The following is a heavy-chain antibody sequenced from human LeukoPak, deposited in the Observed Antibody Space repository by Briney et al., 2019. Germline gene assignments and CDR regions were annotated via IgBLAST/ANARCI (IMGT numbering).Heavy chain of an antibody. D-gene: IGHD3-10*01. Sequence: SETLSLTCTVSGVSISSSSYYWGWIRQPPGKGLEWIGNIYYSGSTYYNPSLKSRLTISVDTSKNQFSLKLSSVTAADTAVYYCARVEEGYGSGRRENYYYYYMDVCGKGTTVTISS. J-gene: IGHJ6*03. CDR1: GVSISSSSYY. V-gene: IGHV4-39*07. CDR2: IYYSGST. CDR3: ARVEEGYGSGRRENYYYYYMDV.